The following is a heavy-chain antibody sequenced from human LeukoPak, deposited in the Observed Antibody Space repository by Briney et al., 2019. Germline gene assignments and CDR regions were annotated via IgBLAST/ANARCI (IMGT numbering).Heavy chain of an antibody. Sequence: GGSLRLSCAASGFTFSDYYMSWIRQAPGKGLEWVSYISSSGSTIYYADSVKGRFTISRDNAKNSLYLQMNSLRAEDTAVYYCAKDLDYSTPYYFDYWGQGTLVTVSS. V-gene: IGHV3-11*04. CDR1: GFTFSDYY. D-gene: IGHD4-11*01. CDR3: AKDLDYSTPYYFDY. J-gene: IGHJ4*02. CDR2: ISSSGSTI.